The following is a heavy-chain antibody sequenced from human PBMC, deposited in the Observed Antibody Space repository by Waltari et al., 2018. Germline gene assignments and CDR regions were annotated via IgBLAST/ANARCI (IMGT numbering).Heavy chain of an antibody. D-gene: IGHD3-22*01. J-gene: IGHJ4*02. CDR1: GGSISSSSYY. CDR2: IYYSGST. V-gene: IGHV4-39*07. CDR3: AKFDSSGHYSSWDYFDY. Sequence: QLQLQESGPGLVKPSETLSLTCTVSGGSISSSSYYWGWIRQPPGKGLEWIGSIYYSGSTDYNPSLKSRVTRSVDTSKNQFSLKLSSVTAADTAVYYCAKFDSSGHYSSWDYFDYWGQGTLVTVSS.